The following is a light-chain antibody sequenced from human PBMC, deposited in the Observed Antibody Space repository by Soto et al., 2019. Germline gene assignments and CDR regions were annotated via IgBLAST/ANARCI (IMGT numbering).Light chain of an antibody. Sequence: DMQMSQSPSTLSASLGDRVTITXRASQSISSWLAWYQQKPGKAPKLLIYKASTLKSGVPSRFSGSGSGTEFTLTISSLQPDDFATYYCQHYNSYSEAFGQGTKVDI. CDR3: QHYNSYSEA. CDR1: QSISSW. J-gene: IGKJ1*01. CDR2: KAS. V-gene: IGKV1-5*03.